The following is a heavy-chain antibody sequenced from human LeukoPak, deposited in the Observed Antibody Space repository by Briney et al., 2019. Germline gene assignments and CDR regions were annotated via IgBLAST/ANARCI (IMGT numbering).Heavy chain of an antibody. Sequence: GGSLRLSCAASGFTFSSYAMHWVRQAPGKGLEWVAVISYDGSNKYYADSVKGRFTISRDNSKNTLYLQMNSLRAEDTAVYYCARPPPRSSRYYYYMDVWGKGTTVTVSS. D-gene: IGHD6-6*01. CDR2: ISYDGSNK. J-gene: IGHJ6*03. CDR1: GFTFSSYA. CDR3: ARPPPRSSRYYYYMDV. V-gene: IGHV3-30*01.